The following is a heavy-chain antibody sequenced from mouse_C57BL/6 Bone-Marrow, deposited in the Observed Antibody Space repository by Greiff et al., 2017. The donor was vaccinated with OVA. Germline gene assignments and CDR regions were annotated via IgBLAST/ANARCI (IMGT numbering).Heavy chain of an antibody. J-gene: IGHJ1*03. D-gene: IGHD1-1*01. CDR3: ASSSHWYFDV. Sequence: VQLQQPGAELVRPGTSVKLSCKASGYTFTSYWMHWVKQRPGQGLEWIGVIDPSDSYTNYNQKFKGKATLTVDTSSSTAYMQLSSLTSEDSAVYYCASSSHWYFDVWGTGTTVTVSS. V-gene: IGHV1-59*01. CDR2: IDPSDSYT. CDR1: GYTFTSYW.